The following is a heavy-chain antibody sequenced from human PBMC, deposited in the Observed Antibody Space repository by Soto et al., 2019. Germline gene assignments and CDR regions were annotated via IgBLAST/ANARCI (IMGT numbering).Heavy chain of an antibody. CDR3: AKDSAGWFGELGYYYYGMDV. CDR1: GFTFSSYA. V-gene: IGHV3-23*01. D-gene: IGHD3-10*01. J-gene: IGHJ6*02. CDR2: ISGSGGST. Sequence: GGSLRLSCAASGFTFSSYAMSWVRQAPGKGLEWVSAISGSGGSTYYADSVKGRFTISRDNSKNTLYLQMNSLRAEDTAVYYCAKDSAGWFGELGYYYYGMDVWGQGTTVTVSS.